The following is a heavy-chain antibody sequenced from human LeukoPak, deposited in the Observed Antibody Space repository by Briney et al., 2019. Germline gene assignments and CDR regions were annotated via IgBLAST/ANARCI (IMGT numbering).Heavy chain of an antibody. CDR1: GFTFSTYA. D-gene: IGHD6-13*01. V-gene: IGHV3-23*01. CDR2: ISGSGGNT. J-gene: IGHJ4*02. CDR3: AKDNPRIAAAYEH. Sequence: PGGSLRLSCAASGFTFSTYAMSWVRRAPGEGLEWVSVISGSGGNTYYADSGKGRFTISRHNSKNTLYLQMNRLRAEDTAVYYCAKDNPRIAAAYEHWGQGTLVTVSS.